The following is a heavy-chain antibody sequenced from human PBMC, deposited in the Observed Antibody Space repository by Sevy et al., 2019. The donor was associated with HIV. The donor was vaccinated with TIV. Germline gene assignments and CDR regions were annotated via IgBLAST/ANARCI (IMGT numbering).Heavy chain of an antibody. CDR1: GGSISSSSYY. CDR3: ARDVTYYYDSSGFKGYYYYGMDV. D-gene: IGHD3-22*01. CDR2: IYYSGST. J-gene: IGHJ6*02. Sequence: SETLSLTCTVSGGSISSSSYYWGWIRQPPGQGLEWIGSIYYSGSTYYNPSLKSRVTISVGTSKNQFSRKLSSVTAADTAVYYCARDVTYYYDSSGFKGYYYYGMDVWGQGTTVTVSS. V-gene: IGHV4-39*01.